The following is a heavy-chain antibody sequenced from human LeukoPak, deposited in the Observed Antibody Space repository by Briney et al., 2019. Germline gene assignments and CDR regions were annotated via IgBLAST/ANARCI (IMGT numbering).Heavy chain of an antibody. CDR1: GFTFSNHA. Sequence: QPGGSLRLSCAASGFTFSNHAMSWVRQAPGKGPEWVSAISVSGGSTYYADSVKGRFTISRDNSKNTLYLQMNSLRVEDTAVYYCAKDARITMIGVVRGARPYYFDYWGQGTLVTVSS. CDR3: AKDARITMIGVVRGARPYYFDY. V-gene: IGHV3-23*01. D-gene: IGHD3-22*01. CDR2: ISVSGGST. J-gene: IGHJ4*02.